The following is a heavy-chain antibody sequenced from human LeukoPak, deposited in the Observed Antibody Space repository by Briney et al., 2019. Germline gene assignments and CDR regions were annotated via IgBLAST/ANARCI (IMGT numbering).Heavy chain of an antibody. Sequence: GGSLRLSCAASGFTFSSYGMHWVRQAPGKGLEWVAFIRYDGSNKYYADSVKGRFTISRDNSKNTLYLQMNSLRAEDTAVYYCAKDGTIFGVVIADYFDYWGQGTLVTVSS. V-gene: IGHV3-30*02. D-gene: IGHD3-3*01. CDR2: IRYDGSNK. CDR3: AKDGTIFGVVIADYFDY. J-gene: IGHJ4*02. CDR1: GFTFSSYG.